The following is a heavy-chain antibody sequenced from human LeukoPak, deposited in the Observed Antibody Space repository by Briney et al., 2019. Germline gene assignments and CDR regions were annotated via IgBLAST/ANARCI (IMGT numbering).Heavy chain of an antibody. Sequence: SETLSLTCAVYGGSFSGYYWSWIRQPPGKGLEWIGEINHSGSTNYNPSLKSRVTISVDTSKNQFSLKLSSVTAADTAVYYCASRSISTAMVRDYWGQGTLVTVSS. CDR2: INHSGST. CDR1: GGSFSGYY. D-gene: IGHD5-18*01. V-gene: IGHV4-34*01. J-gene: IGHJ4*02. CDR3: ASRSISTAMVRDY.